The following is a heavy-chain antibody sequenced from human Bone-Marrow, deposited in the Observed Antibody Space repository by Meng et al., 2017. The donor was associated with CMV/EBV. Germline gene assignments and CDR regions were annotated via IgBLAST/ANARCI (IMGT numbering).Heavy chain of an antibody. Sequence: FTFSIYCMHWVRQAPGKGLGWVAFIRYDGSNKYYADSVKGRFTISRDNSKNTLYLQMNSLRAEDTAVYYCAKDLEWELLRVMGQFDYWGQGTLVTVSS. J-gene: IGHJ4*02. CDR2: IRYDGSNK. V-gene: IGHV3-30*02. D-gene: IGHD1-26*01. CDR1: FTFSIYC. CDR3: AKDLEWELLRVMGQFDY.